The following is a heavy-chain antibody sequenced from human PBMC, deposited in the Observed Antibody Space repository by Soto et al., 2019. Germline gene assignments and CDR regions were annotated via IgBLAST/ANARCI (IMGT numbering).Heavy chain of an antibody. CDR2: IYPGDSDT. D-gene: IGHD6-6*01. CDR3: ARRIAARHYGMDV. CDR1: GYSFTSYW. V-gene: IGHV5-51*01. Sequence: GESLKISCKGSGYSFTSYWVGWVRQMPGKGLEGRGIIYPGDSDTRYSPSFQGQVTISADKSISTAYLQWSSLKASDTAMYYCARRIAARHYGMDVWGQGTTVTVSS. J-gene: IGHJ6*02.